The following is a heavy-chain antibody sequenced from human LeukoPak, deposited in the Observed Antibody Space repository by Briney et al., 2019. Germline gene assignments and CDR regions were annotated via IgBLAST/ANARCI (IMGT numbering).Heavy chain of an antibody. J-gene: IGHJ6*02. V-gene: IGHV3-23*01. CDR2: ISGSGDST. Sequence: GGSLRLSCAASGFTFSTYAVNWVRQAPWKGLEWVSTISGSGDSTYYADSVKGRFTISRDNSKDTLYLQMSSVRAEDTALYYCAKDANHYGMDVWGQGTTVTVSS. CDR3: AKDANHYGMDV. CDR1: GFTFSTYA.